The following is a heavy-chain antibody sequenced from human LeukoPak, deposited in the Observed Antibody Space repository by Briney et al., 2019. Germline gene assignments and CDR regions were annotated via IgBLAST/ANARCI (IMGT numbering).Heavy chain of an antibody. J-gene: IGHJ6*02. Sequence: ASVKVSCKASGGTFSSYAISWVRQAPGQGLEWMGIINPSGGSTSYAQKFQGRVTMTRDTSTSTVYMELSSLRSEDTAVYYCARDFTVRGENGMDVWGQGTTVTVSS. CDR3: ARDFTVRGENGMDV. D-gene: IGHD3-10*01. CDR2: INPSGGST. V-gene: IGHV1-46*01. CDR1: GGTFSSYA.